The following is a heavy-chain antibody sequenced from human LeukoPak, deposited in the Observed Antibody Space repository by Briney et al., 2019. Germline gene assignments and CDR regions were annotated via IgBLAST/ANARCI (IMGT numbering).Heavy chain of an antibody. CDR3: ARRRGSYDY. D-gene: IGHD3-16*01. Sequence: SETLSLTCAVYGGSFSGYYWSWIRQPPGKGLEWIGEINHSGSTNYNPSLKSRVTISVDTSKNQFSLKRSSVTAADTAVYYCARRRGSYDYWGQGTLVTVSS. J-gene: IGHJ4*02. CDR1: GGSFSGYY. CDR2: INHSGST. V-gene: IGHV4-34*01.